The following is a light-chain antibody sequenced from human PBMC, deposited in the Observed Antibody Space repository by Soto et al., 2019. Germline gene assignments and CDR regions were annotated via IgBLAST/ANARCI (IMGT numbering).Light chain of an antibody. CDR2: DAS. Sequence: EVVLTQSPGTLSLSPGERATLSCRASQSFSSTYLAWYQQNPGRAPRLLIYDASNRATGIPARFSGSGSGTDFTLTISSLEPEYFAVYYCQQRSNWPVTVGGGTKVAIK. V-gene: IGKV3-11*01. CDR1: QSFSSTY. CDR3: QQRSNWPVT. J-gene: IGKJ4*01.